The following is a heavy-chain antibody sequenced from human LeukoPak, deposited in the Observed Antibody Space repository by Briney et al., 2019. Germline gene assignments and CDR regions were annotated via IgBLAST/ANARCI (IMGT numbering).Heavy chain of an antibody. CDR1: GFTFSSYG. CDR3: AKDGHCSGGSCYGGYFDY. D-gene: IGHD2-15*01. CDR2: ISYDGSNK. Sequence: GGSLGLSCAASGFTFSSYGMHWVRQAPGKGLEWVAVISYDGSNKYYADSVKGRFTISRDNSKNTLYLQMNSLRAEDTAVYYCAKDGHCSGGSCYGGYFDYWGQGTLVTVSS. V-gene: IGHV3-30*18. J-gene: IGHJ4*02.